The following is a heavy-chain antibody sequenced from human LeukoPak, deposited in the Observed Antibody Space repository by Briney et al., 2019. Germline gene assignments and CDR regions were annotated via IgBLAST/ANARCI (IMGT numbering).Heavy chain of an antibody. V-gene: IGHV3-23*01. CDR1: GFTFSTYA. D-gene: IGHD5-18*01. CDR2: ISGSGSST. J-gene: IGHJ3*02. Sequence: GGSLRLSCAASGFTFSTYAMSWVRQSPGKGLEWVSAISGSGSSTYYADSVKGRFTISRDNSKNTLYLQMNSLRAEDTAVYYCARARSSYGYGDAFDIWGQGTMVTVSS. CDR3: ARARSSYGYGDAFDI.